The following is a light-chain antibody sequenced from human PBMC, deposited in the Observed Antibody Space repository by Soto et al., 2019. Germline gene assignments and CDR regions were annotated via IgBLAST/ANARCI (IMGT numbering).Light chain of an antibody. J-gene: IGLJ1*01. CDR3: SSYAGSNNLGV. V-gene: IGLV2-8*01. CDR2: EVS. Sequence: QSVLTQPPSASGSPGQSVTISCTGTSSDVGGYNYVSWYQQHPGKAPKLMISEVSKRPSGVPDRFSGSKSGNTASLTVSGLQAEDEADYYCSSYAGSNNLGVFGTGTK. CDR1: SSDVGGYNY.